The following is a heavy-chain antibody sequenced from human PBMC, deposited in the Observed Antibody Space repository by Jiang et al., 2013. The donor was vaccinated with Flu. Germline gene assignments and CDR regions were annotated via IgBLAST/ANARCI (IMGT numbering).Heavy chain of an antibody. CDR3: ARRRNGGFDFDY. CDR2: IYFNGNT. D-gene: IGHD5-12*01. V-gene: IGHV4-39*01. Sequence: PGLVKPSETLSLTCTVSGGSISSIQNYWGWVRQSPGKGLEWIATIYFNGNTYYNPSLESRVSISADTSKNQFSLKMTSVTAADTAFYYCARRRNGGFDFDYWGRGTLVTVSS. CDR1: GGSISSIQNY. J-gene: IGHJ4*02.